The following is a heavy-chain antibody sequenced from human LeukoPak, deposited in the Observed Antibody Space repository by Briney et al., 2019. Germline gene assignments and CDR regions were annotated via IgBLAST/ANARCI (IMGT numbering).Heavy chain of an antibody. CDR3: ARGRRVITMVRGNSNWFDP. Sequence: SETLSLTCPVYGGSFSDYSWTWIRQPPGKGLEWIGEINHSGGTNRNPSLMSRVIMSVDTSKNQFSLKLSSVTAADTAVYYCARGRRVITMVRGNSNWFDPWGQGTLVTVSS. CDR1: GGSFSDYS. J-gene: IGHJ5*02. V-gene: IGHV4-34*01. D-gene: IGHD3-10*01. CDR2: INHSGGT.